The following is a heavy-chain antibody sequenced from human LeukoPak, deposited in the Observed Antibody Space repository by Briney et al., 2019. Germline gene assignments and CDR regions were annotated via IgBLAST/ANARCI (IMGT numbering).Heavy chain of an antibody. CDR1: GFTFSSYG. D-gene: IGHD6-19*01. V-gene: IGHV3-30*03. CDR3: AGGYTSGWYVAFDI. J-gene: IGHJ3*02. Sequence: GRSLRLSCAASGFTFSSYGVHWVRQAPGKGLEWVAVISSDGSNKYYADSVKGRFTISRGNSKNTLYLQMNSLRAEDTAVYYCAGGYTSGWYVAFDIWGQGTMVTVSS. CDR2: ISSDGSNK.